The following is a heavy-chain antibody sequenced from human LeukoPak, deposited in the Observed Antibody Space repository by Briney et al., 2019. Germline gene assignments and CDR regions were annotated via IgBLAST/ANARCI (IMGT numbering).Heavy chain of an antibody. V-gene: IGHV1-2*02. CDR1: GYTFTGYY. Sequence: ASVKVSCKASGYTFTGYYMHWVRQAPGQGLAWMGWINPNSGGTDYAQKFQGRVTMTRDTSISTDYMELSRLRSDDTAVYYCARVSGSSGYYYASQGDYYYYMDVWGKGTTVTVSS. CDR2: INPNSGGT. D-gene: IGHD3-22*01. J-gene: IGHJ6*03. CDR3: ARVSGSSGYYYASQGDYYYYMDV.